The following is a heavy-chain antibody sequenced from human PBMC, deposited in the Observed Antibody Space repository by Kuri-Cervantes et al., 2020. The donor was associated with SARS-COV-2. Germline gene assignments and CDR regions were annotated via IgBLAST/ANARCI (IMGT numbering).Heavy chain of an antibody. V-gene: IGHV1-46*01. Sequence: ASVKVSCKASGYTFTSYYMHWVRQAPGQGLEWMGIINPSGGSTSYAQKFQGRVTMTRDTSTSTVYMELSSLRSEDTAVYYCARGHNNYVWGSYRHSNWFDPWGQGTLVTVSS. J-gene: IGHJ5*02. D-gene: IGHD3-16*02. CDR3: ARGHNNYVWGSYRHSNWFDP. CDR1: GYTFTSYY. CDR2: INPSGGST.